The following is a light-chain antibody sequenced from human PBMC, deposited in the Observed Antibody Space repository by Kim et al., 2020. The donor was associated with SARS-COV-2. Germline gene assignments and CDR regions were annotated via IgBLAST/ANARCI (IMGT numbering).Light chain of an antibody. Sequence: ALGQTVRIPCQGDNLRSYYATWSQQKPGQAPVLVIYGNNNRPSGIPDQFSGSSSGNTASLTITGTQAEDEADYYCNSRDSSGYHWVFGGGTQLTVL. CDR1: NLRSYY. CDR3: NSRDSSGYHWV. CDR2: GNN. J-gene: IGLJ3*02. V-gene: IGLV3-19*01.